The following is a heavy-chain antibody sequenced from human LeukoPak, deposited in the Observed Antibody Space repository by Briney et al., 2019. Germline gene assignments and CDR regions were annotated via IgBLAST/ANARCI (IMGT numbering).Heavy chain of an antibody. CDR1: GFTFSSYW. Sequence: GGSLRLSCAASGFTFSSYWMHWVRQAPGKGLVWVSRINSDGSSTSYADSVKGRLTVSRDNAKNTLYLQMNSLRGEDTAVYYCAKGGRNVIDYWGQGTLVTVSS. CDR2: INSDGSST. V-gene: IGHV3-74*01. CDR3: AKGGRNVIDY. J-gene: IGHJ4*02. D-gene: IGHD1-26*01.